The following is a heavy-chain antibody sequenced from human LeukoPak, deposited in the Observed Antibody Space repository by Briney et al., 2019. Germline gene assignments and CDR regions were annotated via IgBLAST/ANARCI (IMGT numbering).Heavy chain of an antibody. CDR3: ASVDETYYDFWSGYLFDY. CDR1: GLPFSSYA. Sequence: PGGSLRLSCVVSGLPFSSYAMNWVRQAPGKGLEWVSAISGGGTYTDYADSVKGRFTISRDNSKTTLYLQMNSLRAEDTAVYYCASVDETYYDFWSGYLFDYWGQGTLVTVSS. J-gene: IGHJ4*02. D-gene: IGHD3-3*01. CDR2: ISGGGTYT. V-gene: IGHV3-23*01.